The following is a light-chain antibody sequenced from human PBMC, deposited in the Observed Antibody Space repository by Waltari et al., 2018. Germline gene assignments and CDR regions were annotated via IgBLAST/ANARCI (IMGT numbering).Light chain of an antibody. Sequence: QSALTQPPSASGSPGQSVTISCTRTSSDIGGYDYVSWYQQHPGKAPRLIIFEVNKRPSGVPDRFSGSKSGNTAALTISGLQTADEADYYCSSFAGIINYYVFGSGTKVTVL. V-gene: IGLV2-8*01. CDR3: SSFAGIINYYV. CDR2: EVN. J-gene: IGLJ1*01. CDR1: SSDIGGYDY.